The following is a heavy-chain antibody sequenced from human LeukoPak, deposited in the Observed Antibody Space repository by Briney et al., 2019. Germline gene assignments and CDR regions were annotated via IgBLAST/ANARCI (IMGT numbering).Heavy chain of an antibody. CDR3: AGSYYDFWSGYFSDYYYYYMDV. CDR1: GFTFNTYT. D-gene: IGHD3-3*01. CDR2: ISSSSSYI. J-gene: IGHJ6*03. Sequence: GGSLRLSCAASGFTFNTYTMNWVRQAPGKGLEWVSSISSSSSYIYYADSVKGRFTISRDNAKNSLYLQMNSLRAEDTAVYYCAGSYYDFWSGYFSDYYYYYMDVWGKGTTVTVSS. V-gene: IGHV3-21*01.